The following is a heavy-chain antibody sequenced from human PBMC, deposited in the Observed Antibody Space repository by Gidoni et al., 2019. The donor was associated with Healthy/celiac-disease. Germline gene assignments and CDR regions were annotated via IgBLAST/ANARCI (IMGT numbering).Heavy chain of an antibody. V-gene: IGHV3-23*01. D-gene: IGHD2-15*01. J-gene: IGHJ4*02. CDR3: AKHSSGGSCCGAY. Sequence: EVQLLESGGGLVQPGGSLSLSCAASGFTFSRYAMSWVRQAPGKGLEWVSAISGSGGSTYYADSVKGRFTISRDNSKNTLYLQMNSLRAEDTAVYYCAKHSSGGSCCGAYWGQGTLVTVSS. CDR2: ISGSGGST. CDR1: GFTFSRYA.